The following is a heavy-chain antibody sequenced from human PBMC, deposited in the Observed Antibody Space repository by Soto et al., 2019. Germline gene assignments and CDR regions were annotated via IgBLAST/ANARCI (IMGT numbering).Heavy chain of an antibody. V-gene: IGHV3-74*01. CDR2: IKTDGSSI. Sequence: GGSLRLSCASSGFTFSAYWMHWVRQAPGKGLVWVSRIKTDGSSITYWDSVKGRFTISRDNAKNTLYLQMNSLRDEDTAVYYCASGTIPGAGTRAYGFDMWGQGTVVTVSS. J-gene: IGHJ3*02. D-gene: IGHD6-13*01. CDR3: ASGTIPGAGTRAYGFDM. CDR1: GFTFSAYW.